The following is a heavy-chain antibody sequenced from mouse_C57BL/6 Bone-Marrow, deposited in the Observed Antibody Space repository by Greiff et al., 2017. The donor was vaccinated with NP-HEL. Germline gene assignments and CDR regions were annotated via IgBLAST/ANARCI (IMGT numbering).Heavy chain of an antibody. CDR1: GISITTGYYR. D-gene: IGHD2-3*01. J-gene: IGHJ3*01. CDR2: IYYSGTI. V-gene: IGHV3-5*01. CDR3: ARDLYDGYPFAY. Sequence: EVQLQESGPGLVKPSQTVFLTCTVTGISITTGYYRWSWIRQFPGNKLEWIGYIYYSGTITYNPSLTSPTTITRDTTKKQFFLEMNTLTDEDTATYYCARDLYDGYPFAYWGQGTLVTVAA.